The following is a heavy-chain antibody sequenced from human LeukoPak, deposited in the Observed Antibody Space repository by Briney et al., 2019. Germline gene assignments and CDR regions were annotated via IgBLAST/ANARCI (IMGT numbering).Heavy chain of an antibody. J-gene: IGHJ3*02. D-gene: IGHD6-19*01. V-gene: IGHV3-66*01. Sequence: PGGSLRLSCAASGFTVSSNYMSWVRQAPGKGLEWVSVIYSGGSTYYADSVKGRFTISRDNSKNTLYLQVNNLRAEDTAVYYCARDQGSGWSNDAFDIWGQGTMVTVSS. CDR1: GFTVSSNY. CDR3: ARDQGSGWSNDAFDI. CDR2: IYSGGST.